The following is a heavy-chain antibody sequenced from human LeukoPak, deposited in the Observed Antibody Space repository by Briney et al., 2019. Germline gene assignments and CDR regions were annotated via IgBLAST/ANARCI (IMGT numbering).Heavy chain of an antibody. D-gene: IGHD7-27*01. J-gene: IGHJ4*02. CDR3: VRDLGHSRHYFEY. CDR2: ISQDESET. CDR1: GFSFSSFF. Sequence: GGSLKLSCAASGFSFSSFFLNWVRLTPGRELEWVACISQDESETFYMDSVRGRFTISRDNTKKSLYLQMNSLRAEDTAVYFCVRDLGHSRHYFEYWGQGALVTVSS. V-gene: IGHV3-7*01.